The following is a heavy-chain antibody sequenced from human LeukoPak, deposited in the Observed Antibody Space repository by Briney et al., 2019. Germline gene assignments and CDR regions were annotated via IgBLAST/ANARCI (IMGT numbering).Heavy chain of an antibody. J-gene: IGHJ4*02. D-gene: IGHD3-22*01. CDR3: ATAPYDSIGIFDY. CDR2: ISWDGDST. CDR1: GFTFVDYA. V-gene: IGHV3-43D*03. Sequence: GGSLRLSCAASGFTFVDYAMHWVRQAPGKGLECVSLISWDGDSTYYSDSVKGRFTISRDNNKNSLYLQMNSLRTEDTALYYCATAPYDSIGIFDYWGQGTLVTVSS.